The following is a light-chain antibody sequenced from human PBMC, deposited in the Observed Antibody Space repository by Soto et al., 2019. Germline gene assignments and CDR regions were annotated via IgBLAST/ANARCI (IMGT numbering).Light chain of an antibody. CDR2: EVD. CDR1: RSDVGAYDY. CDR3: SSYTTITTLGV. Sequence: QSALTQPASVSGSPGQSITISCTGTRSDVGAYDYVSWYQQHPGKAPKLIIYEVDNRPSGVSNRFSASKSGNTASLTVSGLQAEDEADYYCSSYTTITTLGVFGTGTKLTVL. V-gene: IGLV2-14*01. J-gene: IGLJ1*01.